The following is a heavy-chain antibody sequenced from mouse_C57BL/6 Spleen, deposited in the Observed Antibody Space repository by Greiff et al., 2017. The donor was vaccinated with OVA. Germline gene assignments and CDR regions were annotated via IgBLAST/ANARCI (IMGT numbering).Heavy chain of an antibody. J-gene: IGHJ4*01. Sequence: QVQLKQSGAELVRPGTSVKVSCKASGYAFTNYLIEWVKQRPGQGLEWIGVINPGSGGTNYTAKFKGKATLTADTSSSTAYMQLSSLTSEDSAVYFCARGGRDAMDYWGQGTSVTVSA. CDR2: INPGSGGT. CDR1: GYAFTNYL. V-gene: IGHV1-54*01. CDR3: ARGGRDAMDY.